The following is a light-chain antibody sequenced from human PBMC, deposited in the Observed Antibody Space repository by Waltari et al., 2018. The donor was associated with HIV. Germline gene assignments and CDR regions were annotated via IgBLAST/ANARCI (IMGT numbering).Light chain of an antibody. V-gene: IGLV2-14*01. CDR1: SSDIGNSY. CDR2: EVS. CDR3: SSYISSATPE. Sequence: QSALTQPASVSGSPGQSLSLSCTGPSSDIGNSYVSWYQHHPGKPPKVIIYEVSNRPSGVSNRFSGSKSGNTASLTISGLLPEDEAYYFCSSYISSATPEFGGGTRLTVL. J-gene: IGLJ3*02.